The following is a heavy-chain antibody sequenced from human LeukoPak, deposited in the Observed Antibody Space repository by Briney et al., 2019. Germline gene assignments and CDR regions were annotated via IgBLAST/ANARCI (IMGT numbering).Heavy chain of an antibody. D-gene: IGHD4-11*01. CDR2: ISGSGGST. CDR1: GFTFSSYA. J-gene: IGHJ4*02. CDR3: AESYSDYLVSYFDY. Sequence: PGGSLRLYCAASGFTFSSYAMSWVRPAPGQGLEWVSAISGSGGSTSYADSVKGRFTISRDNSKNTLFLQMNSLRAEDTAVYYCAESYSDYLVSYFDYWGQGTLVTVSS. V-gene: IGHV3-23*01.